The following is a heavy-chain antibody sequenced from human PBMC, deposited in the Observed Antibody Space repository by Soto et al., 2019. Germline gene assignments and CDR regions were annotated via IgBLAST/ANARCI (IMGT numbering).Heavy chain of an antibody. CDR3: ARDEYQLLYYYYMDV. V-gene: IGHV3-7*01. CDR2: IKQDGSEK. Sequence: EVQLVESGGGLVQPGGSLRLSCAASGFTFRSYWMSWVRQAPGKGLEWVANIKQDGSEKYYVDSVKGRFTISRDNAKNSLYLQMNSLRAEDTAVYYCARDEYQLLYYYYMDVWGKGTTVTVSS. CDR1: GFTFRSYW. D-gene: IGHD2-2*01. J-gene: IGHJ6*03.